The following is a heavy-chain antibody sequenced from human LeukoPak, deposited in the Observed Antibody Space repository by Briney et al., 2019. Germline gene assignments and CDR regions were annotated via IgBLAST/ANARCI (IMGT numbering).Heavy chain of an antibody. J-gene: IGHJ4*02. D-gene: IGHD3-3*01. CDR1: GFTFSSYG. Sequence: GGSLRLSCAASGFTFSSYGMHWVRQAPGKGLEWVAVISYDGSNKYYADSVKGRFTISRDNSKNTLYLQMNSLRAEDTAVYYCARDSSDFWSGHYFDYWGQGTLVTVSS. CDR2: ISYDGSNK. CDR3: ARDSSDFWSGHYFDY. V-gene: IGHV3-30*19.